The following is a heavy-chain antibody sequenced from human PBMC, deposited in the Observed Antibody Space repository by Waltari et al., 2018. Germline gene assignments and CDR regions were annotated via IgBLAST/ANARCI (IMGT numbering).Heavy chain of an antibody. CDR2: IYYSGST. D-gene: IGHD3-16*02. V-gene: IGHV4-34*01. J-gene: IGHJ3*02. CDR1: GGSFSGYY. CDR3: ARGGGYRRDRRAFDI. Sequence: QVQLQQWGAGLLKPSETLSLTCAVYGGSFSGYYWSWIRQHPGKGLEWIGYIYYSGSTYYNPSLKSLVTISVDTSKNQFSLKLSSVTAADTAVYYCARGGGYRRDRRAFDIWGQGTMVTVSS.